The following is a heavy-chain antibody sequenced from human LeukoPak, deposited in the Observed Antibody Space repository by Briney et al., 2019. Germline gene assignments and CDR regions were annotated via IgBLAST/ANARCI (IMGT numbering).Heavy chain of an antibody. D-gene: IGHD4-17*01. Sequence: GGSLRLSCKGSGYSFTSYWISCVRQMPGKGLEWMGRIDTSDSYTNSSPSFKGHATISAAKSISTAYLQWSSLKASDTAMYYCARRTPDDYGDYDFAYWGQGTLVTVSS. CDR3: ARRTPDDYGDYDFAY. V-gene: IGHV5-10-1*01. J-gene: IGHJ4*02. CDR1: GYSFTSYW. CDR2: IDTSDSYT.